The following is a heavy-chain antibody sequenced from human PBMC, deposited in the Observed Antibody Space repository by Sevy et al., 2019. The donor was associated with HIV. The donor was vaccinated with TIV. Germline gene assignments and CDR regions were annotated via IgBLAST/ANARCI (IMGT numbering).Heavy chain of an antibody. J-gene: IGHJ4*02. CDR1: GFTFSSYA. D-gene: IGHD5-12*01. V-gene: IGHV3-64*01. Sequence: GGSLRLSCAASGFTFSSYAMHWVRQAPGKGLEYVSAISSNGGSTYYANSVKGRFTISRDNSKNTLYLQMGSLRAEDMAVYYCARGRWLQFVTFDYWGQGTLVTVSS. CDR2: ISSNGGST. CDR3: ARGRWLQFVTFDY.